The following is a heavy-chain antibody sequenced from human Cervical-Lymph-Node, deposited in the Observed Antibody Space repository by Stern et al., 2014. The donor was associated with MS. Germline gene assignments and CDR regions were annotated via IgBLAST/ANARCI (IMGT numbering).Heavy chain of an antibody. CDR1: AGTFSSYA. CDR2: IIPLFGTA. J-gene: IGHJ5*02. V-gene: IGHV1-69*01. D-gene: IGHD2-2*01. CDR3: ARRLVGTGLRFDP. Sequence: VQLVVSVAEAKKPWSSAKVSCKASAGTFSSYAISWVRPAPGQGLEWMGVIIPLFGTANYAQKFQGRVTITADESTSTAYMELSSLRSEDTAVYYCARRLVGTGLRFDPWGQGTLVTVSS.